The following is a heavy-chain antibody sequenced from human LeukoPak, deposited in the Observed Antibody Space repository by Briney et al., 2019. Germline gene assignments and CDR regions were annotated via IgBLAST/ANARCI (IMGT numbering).Heavy chain of an antibody. CDR1: GFTFSTYW. V-gene: IGHV3-7*01. CDR2: IKRDGSES. Sequence: GGSLRLSCEASGFTFSTYWMTWVRQAPGKGLEWVANIKRDGSESHYVDSVRGRFTISRDNAKNSLYLQTSSLRAEDTAMYYCARDSNYYDSSAYYDTFDIWGQGTMVTVSS. CDR3: ARDSNYYDSSAYYDTFDI. D-gene: IGHD3-22*01. J-gene: IGHJ3*02.